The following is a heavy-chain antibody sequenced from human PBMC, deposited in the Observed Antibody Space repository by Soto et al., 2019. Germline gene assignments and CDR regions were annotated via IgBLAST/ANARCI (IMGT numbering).Heavy chain of an antibody. CDR1: GFTFSSYA. CDR2: ISSSSKYI. V-gene: IGHV3-21*01. Sequence: GGSLRLSCIGSGFTFSSYAMNWVRQAPGKGLEWVSSISSSSKYIYYTDSVKGRFTISRDNAKNSLYLQMNGLRAEDTALYYCARDPDAEYSGNYHTPRSLESWGQGTQVTVSS. J-gene: IGHJ4*02. CDR3: ARDPDAEYSGNYHTPRSLES. D-gene: IGHD1-26*01.